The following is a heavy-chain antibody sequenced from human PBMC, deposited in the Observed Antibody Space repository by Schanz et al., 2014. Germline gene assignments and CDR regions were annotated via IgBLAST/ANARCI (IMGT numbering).Heavy chain of an antibody. D-gene: IGHD1-26*01. CDR3: TTDKGGGSYYIS. Sequence: EVQLLESGGGLVQPGGSLRLSCAASGFTFSSYAMSWVRQAPGKGLEWVGRIKSKTEGGTLNYAAPVRGRFTISRDDSKNTLYLQMNSLQTEDTAMYYCTTDKGGGSYYISWGQGTLVTVSS. J-gene: IGHJ4*02. V-gene: IGHV3-15*05. CDR1: GFTFSSYA. CDR2: IKSKTEGGTL.